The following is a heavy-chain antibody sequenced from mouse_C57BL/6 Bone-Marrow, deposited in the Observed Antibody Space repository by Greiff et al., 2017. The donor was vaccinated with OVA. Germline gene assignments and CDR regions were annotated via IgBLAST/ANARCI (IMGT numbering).Heavy chain of an antibody. V-gene: IGHV6-3*01. CDR1: GFTFSNYW. CDR2: IRLKSDNYAT. J-gene: IGHJ2*01. Sequence: EVMLVESGGGLVQPGGSMKLSCVASGFTFSNYWMNWVRQSPEKGLEWVAQIRLKSDNYATHYAESVKGRFTISRDDSKSSVYLQMNNLRAEDTGIYYCTGESNYVDFDYWGQGTTLTVSS. D-gene: IGHD2-5*01. CDR3: TGESNYVDFDY.